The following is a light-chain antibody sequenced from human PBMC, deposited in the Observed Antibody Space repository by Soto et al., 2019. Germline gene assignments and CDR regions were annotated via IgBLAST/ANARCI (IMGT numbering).Light chain of an antibody. CDR1: QSVSSSY. CDR2: DAS. V-gene: IGKV3-20*01. J-gene: IGKJ2*01. Sequence: EIVLTQSPGTLSLSPGERATLSCRASQSVSSSYLAWYQQKPGQAPRLLIYDASSRATGIPDRFSGSGSGTDSPLTISRLEPEDLAVYYCQQYGSSPYTFGQGTKLEIK. CDR3: QQYGSSPYT.